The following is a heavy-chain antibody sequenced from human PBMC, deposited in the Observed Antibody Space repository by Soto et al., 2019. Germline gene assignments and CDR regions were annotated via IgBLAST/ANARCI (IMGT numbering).Heavy chain of an antibody. J-gene: IGHJ4*02. CDR1: GFTFSNYW. CDR2: IKQDGSEK. V-gene: IGHV3-7*03. CDR3: ASRPPDDGYYGVFDY. Sequence: VRLVESGGGLVQPGGSLRLSCAASGFTFSNYWMTWVRQAPGKGPEWVANIKQDGSEKYYVDSVKGRFTVSRDNGRNSLYLQMNSLRVEDTAMYYCASRPPDDGYYGVFDYWGQGLLVTVSS. D-gene: IGHD2-21*01.